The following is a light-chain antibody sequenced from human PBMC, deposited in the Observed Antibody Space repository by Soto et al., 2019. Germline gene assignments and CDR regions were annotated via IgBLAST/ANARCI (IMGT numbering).Light chain of an antibody. Sequence: EIVMTQSPVTLSVYPEERATLSCRASQSVTNSYLAWYQQKPGQAPRLLIFGASTRAAGIPARFSGSGSGTEFTLTISSLQSEDFAVYYCQQYSNWPLTFGGGTKVDIK. V-gene: IGKV3-15*01. J-gene: IGKJ4*01. CDR3: QQYSNWPLT. CDR2: GAS. CDR1: QSVTNSY.